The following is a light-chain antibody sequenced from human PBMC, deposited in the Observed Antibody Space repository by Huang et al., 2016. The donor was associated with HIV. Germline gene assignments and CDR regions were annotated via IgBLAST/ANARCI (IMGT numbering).Light chain of an antibody. Sequence: DIVLTQSPDTLSLSPGQRASLFCRSGHHIGSSLAWYQHKPGQAPSLLIYDSFNRATVIAARFRGSVSGTDFTLTISSLKVEDFAFYYCQQRSTLITFGQGTRLE. V-gene: IGKV3-11*01. CDR3: QQRSTLIT. CDR2: DSF. J-gene: IGKJ5*01. CDR1: HHIGSS.